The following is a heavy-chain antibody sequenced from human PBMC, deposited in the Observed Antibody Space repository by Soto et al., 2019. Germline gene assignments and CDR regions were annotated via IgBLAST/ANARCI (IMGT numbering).Heavy chain of an antibody. D-gene: IGHD2-15*01. CDR2: INHSGST. CDR1: GGSFSGYY. J-gene: IGHJ6*03. V-gene: IGHV4-34*01. CDR3: ARARRETYCSGGSCYSFYYYMDV. Sequence: QVQLQQWGAGLLKPSETLSLTCAVYGGSFSGYYWSWIRQPPGKGLEWIGEINHSGSTNYNPSLKSRVTRSVDTSKNQFSLKLSSVTAADTAVYYCARARRETYCSGGSCYSFYYYMDVWGKGTTVTVSS.